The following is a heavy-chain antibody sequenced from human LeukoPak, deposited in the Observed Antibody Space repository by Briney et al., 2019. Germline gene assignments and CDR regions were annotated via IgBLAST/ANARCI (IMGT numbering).Heavy chain of an antibody. Sequence: PGGSLRLSCVVSGTTLSNYGMSWVRQAPGKGLEWVAGLSGSGGGTNYADSVQGRFTISRDNPKNTLYLQMNSLRAEDTAVYFCAKRGVVIRVFLVGFHKEAYYFDSWGQGALVTVSS. CDR1: GTTLSNYG. CDR3: AKRGVVIRVFLVGFHKEAYYFDS. V-gene: IGHV3-23*01. D-gene: IGHD3-10*01. CDR2: LSGSGGGT. J-gene: IGHJ4*02.